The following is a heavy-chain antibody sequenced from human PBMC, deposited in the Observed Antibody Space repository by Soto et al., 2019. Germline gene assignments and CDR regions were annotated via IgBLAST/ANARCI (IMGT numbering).Heavy chain of an antibody. V-gene: IGHV3-23*01. J-gene: IGHJ6*02. Sequence: GGSLRLSCAASGFTFSSYAMRWVRQSPGKGLEWVSAISGSGGSTYYADSVKGRFTISRDNYKNTLYLQMNSLRAEDTAVYYCAKGGLAVVAVPYYYYYYGMDVWGQGTTVTVSS. D-gene: IGHD3-22*01. CDR2: ISGSGGST. CDR3: AKGGLAVVAVPYYYYYYGMDV. CDR1: GFTFSSYA.